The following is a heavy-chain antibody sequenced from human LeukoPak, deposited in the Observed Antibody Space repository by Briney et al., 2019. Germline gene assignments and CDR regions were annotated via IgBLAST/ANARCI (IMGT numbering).Heavy chain of an antibody. D-gene: IGHD3-9*01. J-gene: IGHJ4*02. Sequence: XETLSLTCTVSGGSISSSSYYWGWIRQPPGKGLEWIGSIYYSGSTYYNPSLKSRVTISVDTSKNQFSLRLSSVTAADTAVYYCXRMFDYYFDYWGQGTLVTVSS. V-gene: IGHV4-39*01. CDR2: IYYSGST. CDR3: XRMFDYYFDY. CDR1: GGSISSSSYY.